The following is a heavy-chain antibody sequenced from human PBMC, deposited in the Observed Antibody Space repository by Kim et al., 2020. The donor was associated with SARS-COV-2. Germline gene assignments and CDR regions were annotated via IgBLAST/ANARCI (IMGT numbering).Heavy chain of an antibody. J-gene: IGHJ4*02. CDR2: K. CDR3: AKDGPVGDLDY. V-gene: IGHV3-33*06. D-gene: IGHD3-16*01. Sequence: KYYADSVKGRFTISRDNSKNTLYLQMNSLRAEDTAVYYCAKDGPVGDLDYWGQGTLVTVSS.